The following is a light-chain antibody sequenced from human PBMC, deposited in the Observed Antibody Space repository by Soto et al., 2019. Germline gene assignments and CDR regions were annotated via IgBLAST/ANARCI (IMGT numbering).Light chain of an antibody. V-gene: IGKV3-20*01. Sequence: EIVLTQSPGTLSLSPGETATLSCRASQSVSSSYLAWYQQKPGQAPRLLIYSGSTWATGIPDRFSVSGSVTDFTLTITRLEPEAFAVYYCQQYGSSLYTFGQGTKLEIK. CDR1: QSVSSSY. J-gene: IGKJ2*01. CDR3: QQYGSSLYT. CDR2: SGS.